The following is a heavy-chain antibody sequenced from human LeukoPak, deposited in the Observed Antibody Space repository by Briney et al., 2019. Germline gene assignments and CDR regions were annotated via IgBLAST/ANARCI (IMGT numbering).Heavy chain of an antibody. D-gene: IGHD5-24*01. CDR1: GGSISSGSYY. V-gene: IGHV4-61*02. J-gene: IGHJ3*02. CDR2: IYTSGST. CDR3: ARGWLQSSFDI. Sequence: PSETLSLTCTVSGGSISSGSYYWSWLRQPAGKGLEWIGRIYTSGSTNYNPSLKSRVTISVDTSKNQFSLKLSSVTAADTAVYYCARGWLQSSFDIWGQGTMVTVSS.